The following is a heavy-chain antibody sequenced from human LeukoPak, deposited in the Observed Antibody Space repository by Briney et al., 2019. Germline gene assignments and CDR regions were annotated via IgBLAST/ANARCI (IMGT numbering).Heavy chain of an antibody. CDR2: ITGSGGST. V-gene: IGHV3-23*01. J-gene: IGHJ4*02. Sequence: GGSLRLSCAASGFTFSSYAMSWVRQAPGKGLEWVSVITGSGGSTNYADSVKGRFTISRDNSKNTLYLQMNSLRAEDTAVYYCAKGPLPRIDYWGQGTLVTVSS. CDR1: GFTFSSYA. CDR3: AKGPLPRIDY.